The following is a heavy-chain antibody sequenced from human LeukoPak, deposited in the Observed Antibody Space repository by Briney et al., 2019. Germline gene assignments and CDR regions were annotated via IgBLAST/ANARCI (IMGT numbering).Heavy chain of an antibody. V-gene: IGHV4-61*08. D-gene: IGHD3-22*01. CDR2: IYYSGST. CDR1: GGSISSGGYY. Sequence: SQTLSLTCTVSGGSISSGGYYRSWIRQPPGKGLEWIGYIYYSGSTNYNPSLKSRVTISVDTSKNQFSLKLSSVTAADTAVYYCARGGYYDSSGYFDYWGQGTLVTVSS. CDR3: ARGGYYDSSGYFDY. J-gene: IGHJ4*02.